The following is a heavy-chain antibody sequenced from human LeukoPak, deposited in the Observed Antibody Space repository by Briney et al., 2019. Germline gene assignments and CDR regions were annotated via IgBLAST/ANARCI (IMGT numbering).Heavy chain of an antibody. CDR3: ARFVASGWYYFDY. Sequence: SLKVSCKASGGTFGSYAIGWVRQAPGQGLEWMGWIIPIFGTANYAQKFQGRVTMTADESTSTAYMELSSLRSEDTAVYYCARFVASGWYYFDYWGQGTLVTVSS. J-gene: IGHJ4*02. V-gene: IGHV1-69*01. CDR1: GGTFGSYA. D-gene: IGHD6-19*01. CDR2: IIPIFGTA.